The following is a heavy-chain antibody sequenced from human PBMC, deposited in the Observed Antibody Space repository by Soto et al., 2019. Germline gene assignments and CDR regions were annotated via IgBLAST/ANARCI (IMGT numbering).Heavy chain of an antibody. V-gene: IGHV3-30-3*01. CDR3: VRDRGHNIGHYELFDY. CDR1: GFTFSYYA. D-gene: IGHD3-3*01. J-gene: IGHJ4*02. CDR2: ISYDGSNI. Sequence: QVQLVESGGGVVQPGRSLRLSCAASGFTFSYYAMHWVRQAPGKGLEWVALISYDGSNIYYADSVKGRFTISRDNSDSTLYLQMSSLRVEDTAIYFCVRDRGHNIGHYELFDYWGQGTLVAVSS.